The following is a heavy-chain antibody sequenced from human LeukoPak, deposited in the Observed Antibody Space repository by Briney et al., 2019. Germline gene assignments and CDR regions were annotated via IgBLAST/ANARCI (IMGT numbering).Heavy chain of an antibody. CDR1: GFTFSSYG. CDR3: AKALIAVGDYYYYGMDV. D-gene: IGHD6-19*01. V-gene: IGHV3-30*18. J-gene: IGHJ6*02. Sequence: GGSLRLSCAASGFTFSSYGMHWVRQAPGKGLEWVAVISYDGSNKYYAGSVKGRLTIYRDNSKNTLYLKMNSLRAEDTAVYYCAKALIAVGDYYYYGMDVWGQGTTVTVSS. CDR2: ISYDGSNK.